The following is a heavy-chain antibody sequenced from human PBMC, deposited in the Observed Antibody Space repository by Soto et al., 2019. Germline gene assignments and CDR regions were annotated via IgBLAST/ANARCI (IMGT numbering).Heavy chain of an antibody. D-gene: IGHD7-27*01. V-gene: IGHV3-15*01. CDR3: TTPGDLGIYFDY. J-gene: IGHJ4*02. Sequence: GGSLRLSCAASGFTFSNAWMSWVRQAPGKGLEWVGRIKSKTDGGTTDYAAPVKGRFTISRDDSKNTLYLQMNRLKTEDTAVYYCTTPGDLGIYFDYWGQGTLVTVSS. CDR1: GFTFSNAW. CDR2: IKSKTDGGTT.